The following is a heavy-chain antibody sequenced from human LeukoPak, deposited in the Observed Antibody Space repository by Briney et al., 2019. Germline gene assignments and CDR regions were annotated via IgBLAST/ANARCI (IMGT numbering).Heavy chain of an antibody. CDR3: ARGRGVVVIAYFDY. V-gene: IGHV3-53*01. J-gene: IGHJ4*02. CDR1: GFTVSSNY. Sequence: PGGSLRLSCAASGFTVSSNYMSWVRQAPGKGLEWVSAIYSGGSTYYGDSVKGRFTISRDNSKNTLYLQLNSLRAEDTAVYYCARGRGVVVIAYFDYWGQGTLVTVSS. CDR2: IYSGGST. D-gene: IGHD3-22*01.